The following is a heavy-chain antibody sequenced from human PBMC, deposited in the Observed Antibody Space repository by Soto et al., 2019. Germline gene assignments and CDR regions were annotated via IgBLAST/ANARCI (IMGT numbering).Heavy chain of an antibody. CDR1: GYSFTSYW. CDR3: ATANGSGSYQGTPPKYYYGMDV. Sequence: PGESLKISCKGSGYSFTSYWIGWVRQMPGKGLECMGIIYPGDSDTRYSPSFQGQVTISADKSISTAYLQWSSLKASDTAMYYCATANGSGSYQGTPPKYYYGMDVWGQVTTVTV. D-gene: IGHD3-10*01. V-gene: IGHV5-51*01. J-gene: IGHJ6*02. CDR2: IYPGDSDT.